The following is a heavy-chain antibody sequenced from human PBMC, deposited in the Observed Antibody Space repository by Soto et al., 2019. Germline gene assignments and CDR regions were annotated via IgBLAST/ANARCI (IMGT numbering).Heavy chain of an antibody. CDR1: GFTFSSYG. CDR3: AKDLQSVIVATIGDYYYGMDV. Sequence: QVQLVESGGGVVQPGRSLRLSCAASGFTFSSYGMHWVRQAPGKGLEWVAVISYDGSNKYYADSVKGRFTISRDNSKNTLYLQMNSLRAEDTAVYYCAKDLQSVIVATIGDYYYGMDVWGQGTTVTVYS. J-gene: IGHJ6*02. V-gene: IGHV3-30*18. D-gene: IGHD5-12*01. CDR2: ISYDGSNK.